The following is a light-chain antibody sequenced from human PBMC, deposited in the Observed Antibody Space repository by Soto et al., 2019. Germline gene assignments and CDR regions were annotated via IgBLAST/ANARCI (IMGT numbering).Light chain of an antibody. V-gene: IGKV3-20*01. CDR3: QQYGSSPLT. CDR2: GAS. Sequence: EIVLTQSPGTLSLSPGERATLSCRASQSFRSSYLAWYQQKPGQAPRLLIYGASSRATGFPDRFSGSGSGTDFTLTISRLEPEDFAVYYCQQYGSSPLTFGGGTKVEIK. CDR1: QSFRSSY. J-gene: IGKJ4*01.